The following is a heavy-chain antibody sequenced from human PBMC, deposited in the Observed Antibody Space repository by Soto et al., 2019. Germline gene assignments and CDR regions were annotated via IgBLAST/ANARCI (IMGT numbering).Heavy chain of an antibody. CDR1: GSSVSSGIYY. J-gene: IGHJ4*02. D-gene: IGHD4-17*01. V-gene: IGHV4-61*01. CDR3: ARYHDYGDYGYFDS. CDR2: IYHGETT. Sequence: SETLSLTCTVSGSSVSSGIYYWTWIRQPPGKGLEWIGYIYHGETTNYNASLRSRVTISVDTSKNQFSLRLTSVTAADTAVYYCARYHDYGDYGYFDSWGQGTLVTVSS.